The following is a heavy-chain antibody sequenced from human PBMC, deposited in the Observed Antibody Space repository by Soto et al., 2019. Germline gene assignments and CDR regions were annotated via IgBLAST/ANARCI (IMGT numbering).Heavy chain of an antibody. CDR3: AKGRGGGWYSFDY. CDR2: ISGSGGST. Sequence: EVQLLESGGGLVQPGGSLRLSCAASGFTFSSYAMSWVRQAPGKGLEWVSAISGSGGSTYYADSVKGRFTISRDNSKNTLYLQMISLRAEDTAVYYCAKGRGGGWYSFDYWGQGTLVTVSS. V-gene: IGHV3-23*01. D-gene: IGHD6-19*01. J-gene: IGHJ4*02. CDR1: GFTFSSYA.